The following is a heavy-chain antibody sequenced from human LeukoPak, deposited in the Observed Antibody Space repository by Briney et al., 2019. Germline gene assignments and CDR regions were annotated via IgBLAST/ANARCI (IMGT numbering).Heavy chain of an antibody. J-gene: IGHJ6*03. CDR2: NIT. V-gene: IGHV3-20*04. CDR1: GYTFGDYG. CDR3: AKASYSSRFYYFYYMDV. Sequence: PGGSLRLSCAASGYTFGDYGMSWVRHVPGKGLEWVSGNITGYADSVKGRFTISRDNSKNSLYLQMNSLRAEDTALYYCAKASYSSRFYYFYYMDVWGKGTTVTVSS. D-gene: IGHD6-13*01.